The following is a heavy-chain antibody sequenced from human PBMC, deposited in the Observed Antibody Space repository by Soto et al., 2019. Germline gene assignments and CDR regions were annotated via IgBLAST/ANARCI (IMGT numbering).Heavy chain of an antibody. Sequence: SVKVSCKASGGTFSSYAISWVRQAPGQGLEWMGRIIPIFGTANYAQKFQGRVTITADESTSTAYMELSSLRSEDTAVYYCASPKSNYTYYYYGMDVWGQGTTVTVSS. CDR2: IIPIFGTA. CDR1: GGTFSSYA. D-gene: IGHD4-4*01. CDR3: ASPKSNYTYYYYGMDV. V-gene: IGHV1-69*13. J-gene: IGHJ6*02.